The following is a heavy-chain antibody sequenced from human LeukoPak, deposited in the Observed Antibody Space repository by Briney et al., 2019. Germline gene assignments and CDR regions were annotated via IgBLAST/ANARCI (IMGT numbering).Heavy chain of an antibody. V-gene: IGHV1-2*02. CDR2: INPNSGGT. CDR1: GYTFTGYY. Sequence: ASVKVSCKASGYTFTGYYMHWVRQAPGQGLEWMGWINPNSGGTNYAQKFQGRVTMTRDTSISTAYMELSRLRSDDTAVYYCARALGYYDSSGYYHFAYWGQGTLVTVSS. J-gene: IGHJ4*02. CDR3: ARALGYYDSSGYYHFAY. D-gene: IGHD3-22*01.